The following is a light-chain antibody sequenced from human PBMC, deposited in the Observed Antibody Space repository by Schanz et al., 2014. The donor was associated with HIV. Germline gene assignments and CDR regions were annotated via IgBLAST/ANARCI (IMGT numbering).Light chain of an antibody. CDR3: SSHAGRSSFVV. J-gene: IGLJ2*01. CDR2: DVS. V-gene: IGLV2-14*03. CDR1: SIDVGGYDY. Sequence: QSALTQPASLSGSPGQSITISCTGTSIDVGGYDYVSWYQQHPDKAPRLIIYDVSNRPSGVSNRFSGSKSGNTASLTISGLQAEDEADYYCSSHAGRSSFVVFGGGTKLTVL.